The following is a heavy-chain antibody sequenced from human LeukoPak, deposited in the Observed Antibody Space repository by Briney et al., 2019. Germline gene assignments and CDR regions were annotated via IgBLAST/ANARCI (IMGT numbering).Heavy chain of an antibody. CDR1: GGSISSYY. J-gene: IGHJ5*02. Sequence: SETLSLTCTVSGGSISSYYWSWIRQPAGKGLEWIGRIYTSASTNYNPSLKSRVTMSVDTSKNQFSLKLSSVTAADTAVYYCARENDYDILTGYYSFWFDPWGQGTLVTVSS. D-gene: IGHD3-9*01. CDR2: IYTSAST. CDR3: ARENDYDILTGYYSFWFDP. V-gene: IGHV4-4*07.